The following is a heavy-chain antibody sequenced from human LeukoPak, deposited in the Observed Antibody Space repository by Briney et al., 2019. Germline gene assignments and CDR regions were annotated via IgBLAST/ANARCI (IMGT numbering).Heavy chain of an antibody. CDR3: ARSSERKYYFDY. CDR2: ISYDGSNK. D-gene: IGHD3-22*01. J-gene: IGHJ4*02. CDR1: GFTFSSYA. Sequence: GGSLRLSCAASGFTFSSYAMHWVRQAPGKGLEWVAVISYDGSNKYYADSVKGRFTISRDNSKNTLYLQMNSLRAEDTAVYYCARSSERKYYFDYWGQGTLVTVSS. V-gene: IGHV3-30-3*01.